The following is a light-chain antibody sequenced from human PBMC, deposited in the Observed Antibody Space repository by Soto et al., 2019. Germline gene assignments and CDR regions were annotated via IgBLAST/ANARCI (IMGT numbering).Light chain of an antibody. CDR2: EVS. V-gene: IGLV2-14*01. J-gene: IGLJ1*01. CDR1: SSDVGGYNY. Sequence: QSALTQPASVSGSPGQSITISCTGTSSDVGGYNYVSWYQQHPGKAPKLMIYEVSNRPSGVSNRCSGSKSGNTASLTISGLQAEDEDDYYCSSYTSSSTPYVFGTGTKVTVL. CDR3: SSYTSSSTPYV.